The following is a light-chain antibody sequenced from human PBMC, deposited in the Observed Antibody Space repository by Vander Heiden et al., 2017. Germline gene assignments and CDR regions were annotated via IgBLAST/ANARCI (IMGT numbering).Light chain of an antibody. CDR2: RNN. Sequence: QSVLTQPPSASGTPGQRVTISCSGSSSNLGSNYVYWYQQLPGTAPKLLFYRNNKRPSGVPDRFSGSKSGTSASLAISGLRAEDEADYYCAAWDDSRSGVVFGGGTKLTVL. CDR3: AAWDDSRSGVV. CDR1: SSNLGSNY. J-gene: IGLJ2*01. V-gene: IGLV1-47*01.